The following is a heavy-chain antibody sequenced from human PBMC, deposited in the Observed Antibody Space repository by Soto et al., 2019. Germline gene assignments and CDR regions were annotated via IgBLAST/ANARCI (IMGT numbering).Heavy chain of an antibody. CDR3: ARGPFLEWLFDY. Sequence: SETLSLTCTVSGGSISSGGYYWSWNSQHPGKGLEWIGYIYYSGSTYYNPSLKSRVTISVDTSKNQFSLKLSSVTAADTAVYYCARGPFLEWLFDYWGQGTLVTVSS. V-gene: IGHV4-31*03. CDR2: IYYSGST. D-gene: IGHD3-3*02. J-gene: IGHJ4*02. CDR1: GGSISSGGYY.